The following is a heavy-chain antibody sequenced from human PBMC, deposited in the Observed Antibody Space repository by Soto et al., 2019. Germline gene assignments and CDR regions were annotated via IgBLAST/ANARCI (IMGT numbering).Heavy chain of an antibody. V-gene: IGHV4-34*01. CDR3: ARGPYCTNGVCWKYYYYYYYMDV. CDR1: GGSFSGYY. Sequence: PSETLSLTCAVYGGSFSGYYWSWIRQPPGKGLEWIGEINHSGSTNYNPSLKSRVTISVDTSKNQFSLKLSSVTAADTAVYCCARGPYCTNGVCWKYYYYYYYMDVWGKGTTVTAP. CDR2: INHSGST. J-gene: IGHJ6*03. D-gene: IGHD2-8*01.